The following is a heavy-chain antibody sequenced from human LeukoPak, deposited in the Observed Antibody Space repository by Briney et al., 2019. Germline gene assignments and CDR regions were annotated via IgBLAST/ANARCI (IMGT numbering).Heavy chain of an antibody. CDR3: ARDGGTGSGRPTFVY. V-gene: IGHV4-59*01. J-gene: IGHJ4*02. D-gene: IGHD3-10*01. Sequence: PSETLSLTCTVSGGSISSYYWSWIRQPPGKGLEWIGYIYYSGSANYNPSLKSRVTISVDTSKNQFSLKLSSVTAADTAVYYCARDGGTGSGRPTFVYWGQGTLVTVSS. CDR1: GGSISSYY. CDR2: IYYSGSA.